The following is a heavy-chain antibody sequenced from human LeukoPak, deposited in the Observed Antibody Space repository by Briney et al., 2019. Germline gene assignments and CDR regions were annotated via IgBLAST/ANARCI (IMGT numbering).Heavy chain of an antibody. D-gene: IGHD2-15*01. Sequence: ASVKVSCKASGYTFTGYYMHWVRQAPGQGLEWMGWINPNSGGTNYAQKFQGGVTMTRDTSISTAYMELSRLRSDDTAVYYCARDLGRLGYCSGGSCYHDYWGQGTLVTVSS. CDR1: GYTFTGYY. CDR2: INPNSGGT. J-gene: IGHJ4*02. V-gene: IGHV1-2*02. CDR3: ARDLGRLGYCSGGSCYHDY.